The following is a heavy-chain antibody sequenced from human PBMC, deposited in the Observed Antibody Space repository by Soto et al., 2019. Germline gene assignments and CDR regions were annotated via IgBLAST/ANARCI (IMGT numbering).Heavy chain of an antibody. CDR3: ARGSVSGYDSTGLDY. V-gene: IGHV4-61*05. CDR1: GGSISSSSYY. J-gene: IGHJ4*02. CDR2: IYYSGST. D-gene: IGHD5-12*01. Sequence: SETLSLTCTVSGGSISSSSYYWGWIRQPPGKGLEWIGYIYYSGSTNYNPSLKSRVTISVDTSKNQFSLKLSSVTAADTAVYYCARGSVSGYDSTGLDYWGQGTLVTVSS.